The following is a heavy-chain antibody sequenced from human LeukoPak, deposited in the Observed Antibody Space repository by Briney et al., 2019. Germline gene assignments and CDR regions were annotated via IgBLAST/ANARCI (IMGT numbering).Heavy chain of an antibody. Sequence: GGSLRLPCAASGFRFDDYSMNWVRHVPGKGLEWVAGINWDGASTGYRDSMKGRFTISRDNAKNSLYLQMDSLRAEDTAVYYCATDSPETAAFDYWGQGTLVTVSS. J-gene: IGHJ4*02. D-gene: IGHD1-1*01. CDR1: GFRFDDYS. CDR3: ATDSPETAAFDY. V-gene: IGHV3-20*04. CDR2: INWDGAST.